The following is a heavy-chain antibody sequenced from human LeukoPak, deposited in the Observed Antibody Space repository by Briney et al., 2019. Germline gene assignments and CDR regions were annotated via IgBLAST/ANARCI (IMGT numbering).Heavy chain of an antibody. V-gene: IGHV3-30*02. Sequence: GGSLRLSCAASGFTFSSYAMHWVRQAPGKGLEWVAFIRYDGGLEYYADSMKGRFTISRDNSKNTLYLQINSLRPEDTAVYYCAKDRDIDSWGQGTVVTVSS. J-gene: IGHJ4*02. CDR2: IRYDGGLE. CDR3: AKDRDIDS. CDR1: GFTFSSYA.